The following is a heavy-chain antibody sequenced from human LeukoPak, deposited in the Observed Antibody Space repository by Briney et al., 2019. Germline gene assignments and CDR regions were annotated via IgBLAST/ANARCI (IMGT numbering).Heavy chain of an antibody. CDR1: GFTFSSYS. CDR2: ISYDGINK. Sequence: GGSLRLSCAASGFTFSSYSMNWVRQAPGKGLEWVAVISYDGINKNYGDAVKGRFTISRDNSKNTLYLQMNSLRAEDTAVYYCAKDYSSGSFDYWGQGTPVTVSS. J-gene: IGHJ4*02. D-gene: IGHD6-19*01. CDR3: AKDYSSGSFDY. V-gene: IGHV3-30*18.